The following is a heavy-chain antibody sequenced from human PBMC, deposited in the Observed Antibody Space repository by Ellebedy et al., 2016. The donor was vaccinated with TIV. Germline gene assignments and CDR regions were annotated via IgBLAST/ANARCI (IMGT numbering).Heavy chain of an antibody. CDR2: ISGSGDTT. CDR3: VPGAAVAGTLYFAY. J-gene: IGHJ4*02. V-gene: IGHV3-23*01. D-gene: IGHD6-19*01. Sequence: GESLKISCAASGFSFSSYVMTWVRQAPGKRLEWVSAISGSGDTTHYSDSVKGRFTISRDNSRNTLYLQMNSLRDDDSAIYYCVPGAAVAGTLYFAYWGQGTLVTVSS. CDR1: GFSFSSYV.